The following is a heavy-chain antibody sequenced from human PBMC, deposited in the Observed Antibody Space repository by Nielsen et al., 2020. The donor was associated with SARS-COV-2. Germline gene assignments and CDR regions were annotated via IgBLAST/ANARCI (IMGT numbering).Heavy chain of an antibody. CDR1: GFTFSSYG. Sequence: GGSLRLSCAASGFTFSSYGMHWVRQAPGKGLEWVAVISYDGSNKYYADSVKGRFTISRDNSKNTLYLQMNSLRAEDTAVYYCAKAQIAAAGCDYWGQGTLVTVSS. D-gene: IGHD6-13*01. CDR3: AKAQIAAAGCDY. J-gene: IGHJ4*02. V-gene: IGHV3-30*18. CDR2: ISYDGSNK.